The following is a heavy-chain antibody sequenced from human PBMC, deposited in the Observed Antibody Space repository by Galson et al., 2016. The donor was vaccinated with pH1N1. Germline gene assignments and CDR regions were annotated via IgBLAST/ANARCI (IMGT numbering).Heavy chain of an antibody. V-gene: IGHV1-69*13. D-gene: IGHD6-6*01. CDR2: INPVFGTT. Sequence: SVKVSCKASGATFNSYGIHWVRQAPGKGLEWMGDINPVFGTTNYAQRFQDRVTITAHDMELSGLRSEDTAIYYCATSSSSSSWRSLDVWGQGTTVTVSS. J-gene: IGHJ3*01. CDR1: GATFNSYG. CDR3: ATSSSSSSWRSLDV.